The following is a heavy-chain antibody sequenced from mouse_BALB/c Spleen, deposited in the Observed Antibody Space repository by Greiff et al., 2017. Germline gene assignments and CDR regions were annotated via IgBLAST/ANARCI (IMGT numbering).Heavy chain of an antibody. CDR2: ISTYYGDA. Sequence: VQLQQSGAELVRPGVSVKISCKGSGYTFTDYAMHWVKQSHAKSLEWIGVISTYYGDASYNQKFKGKATMTVDKSSSTAYMELARLTSEDSAIYYCARMIYDGYYYAMDYWGQGTSVTVSS. D-gene: IGHD2-3*01. CDR1: GYTFTDYA. J-gene: IGHJ4*01. V-gene: IGHV1S137*01. CDR3: ARMIYDGYYYAMDY.